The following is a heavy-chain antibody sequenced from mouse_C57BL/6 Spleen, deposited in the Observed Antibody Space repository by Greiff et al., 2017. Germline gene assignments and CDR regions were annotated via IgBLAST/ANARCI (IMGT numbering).Heavy chain of an antibody. CDR2: INPNNGGT. Sequence: VQLKQSGPELVKPGASVKISCKASGYTFTDYYMNWVKQSHGKSLEWIGDINPNNGGTSYNQKFKGKATLTVDKSSSTAYMELRSLTSEDSAVYYCAPMVTTWFAYWGQGTLVTVSA. CDR3: APMVTTWFAY. CDR1: GYTFTDYY. V-gene: IGHV1-26*01. D-gene: IGHD2-2*01. J-gene: IGHJ3*01.